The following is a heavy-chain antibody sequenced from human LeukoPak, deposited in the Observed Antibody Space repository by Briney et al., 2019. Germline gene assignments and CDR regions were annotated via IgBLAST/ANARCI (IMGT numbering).Heavy chain of an antibody. V-gene: IGHV4-4*07. J-gene: IGHJ4*02. CDR1: GGSISSHY. Sequence: SETLSLTCTVPGGSISSHYWSWIRQPAGKGLEWIGRIYTSGSTNYNPSLKSRVTMSVDTSKNQFSLKLSSVTAADTAVYYCARGGGYGDYGYVDNWGQGTLVTVSS. CDR2: IYTSGST. CDR3: ARGGGYGDYGYVDN. D-gene: IGHD4-17*01.